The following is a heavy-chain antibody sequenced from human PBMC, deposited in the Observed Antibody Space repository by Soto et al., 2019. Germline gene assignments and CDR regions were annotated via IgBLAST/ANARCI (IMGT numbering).Heavy chain of an antibody. CDR1: GFTFSSYG. CDR2: IWFDGSNK. J-gene: IGHJ4*01. V-gene: IGHV3-33*01. Sequence: GGSLRLSFAASGFTFSSYGMHWVRRAPGKGLEWVAVIWFDGSNKDYADSVKGRFAISRDHYKNTLYLQMNNLRAEDTAVYYCARDAYLGSGSYAFWGHGTLVTVSS. CDR3: ARDAYLGSGSYAF. D-gene: IGHD3-10*01.